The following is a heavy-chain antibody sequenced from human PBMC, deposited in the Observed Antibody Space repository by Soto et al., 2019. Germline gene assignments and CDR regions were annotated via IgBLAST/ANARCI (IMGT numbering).Heavy chain of an antibody. CDR1: GDSIIRSHLY. D-gene: IGHD3-3*02. V-gene: IGHV4-39*01. Sequence: PSETLSLTCTVSGDSIIRSHLYSGWVRQPPGKGLECLGSICYLGSSYYNPSLKSRVTMSVDASKNPFSLRLRSVPAADTALSFCARHSLALRKKNGFDLWGQGIKVTVSS. J-gene: IGHJ5*02. CDR2: ICYLGSS. CDR3: ARHSLALRKKNGFDL.